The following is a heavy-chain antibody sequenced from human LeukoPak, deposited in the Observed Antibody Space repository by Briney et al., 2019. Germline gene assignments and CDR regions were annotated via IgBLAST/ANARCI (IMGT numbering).Heavy chain of an antibody. CDR3: ARDFSDVRGNIFDS. CDR1: GFTFSDYY. CDR2: SSTSGSIT. V-gene: IGHV3-11*04. D-gene: IGHD3-10*02. J-gene: IGHJ4*02. Sequence: GGSLRLSCAASGFTFSDYYMSWIRQAPGKGLQWLAYSSTSGSITYYADSVKGRFTISRDNAKNSVYLQMNSLRVEDTAVYYCARDFSDVRGNIFDSWGQGTLVTVSS.